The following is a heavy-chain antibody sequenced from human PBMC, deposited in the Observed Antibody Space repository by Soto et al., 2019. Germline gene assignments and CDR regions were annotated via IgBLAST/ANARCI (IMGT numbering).Heavy chain of an antibody. CDR2: ISGSGGST. J-gene: IGHJ3*02. CDR3: AKDIAVLRYFDWLRSAFDI. Sequence: GGSLRLSCAASGFTFSSYAMHWVRQAPGKGLEWVAAISGSGGSTYYADSVKGRFTISRDNSKNTLYLQMNSLRAEDTAVYYCAKDIAVLRYFDWLRSAFDIWGQGTMVTVSS. V-gene: IGHV3-23*01. CDR1: GFTFSSYA. D-gene: IGHD3-9*01.